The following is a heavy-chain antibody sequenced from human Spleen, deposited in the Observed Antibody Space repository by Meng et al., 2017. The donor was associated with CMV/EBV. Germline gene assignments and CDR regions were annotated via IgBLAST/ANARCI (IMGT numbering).Heavy chain of an antibody. CDR2: IIPILGIA. J-gene: IGHJ5*02. CDR1: GGSFSSYT. Sequence: KASGGSFSSYTISWVRQAPGKGLGWMGRIIPILGIANYAQKFQGRVTITADKSTSTAYMELSSLRSEDTAVYYCASRPSSTNTNWFDPWGQGTLVTVSS. CDR3: ASRPSSTNTNWFDP. V-gene: IGHV1-69*02. D-gene: IGHD2-2*01.